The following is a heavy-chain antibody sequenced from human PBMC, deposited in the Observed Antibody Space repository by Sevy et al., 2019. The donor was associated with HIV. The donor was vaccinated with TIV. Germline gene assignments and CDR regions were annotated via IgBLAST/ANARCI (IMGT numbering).Heavy chain of an antibody. CDR1: EFTFSNAW. V-gene: IGHV3-15*01. D-gene: IGHD2-8*02. Sequence: GGSLRLSCAASEFTFSNAWTSWVRQAPGKGLEWVGRIKSKTDGGTIDYAAPVKGRFTISRDDSKNTVYLQMNSLKSEDTAVYYCSTDPIIVLLVTDGMDVWGQGTTVTVSS. CDR2: IKSKTDGGTI. J-gene: IGHJ6*02. CDR3: STDPIIVLLVTDGMDV.